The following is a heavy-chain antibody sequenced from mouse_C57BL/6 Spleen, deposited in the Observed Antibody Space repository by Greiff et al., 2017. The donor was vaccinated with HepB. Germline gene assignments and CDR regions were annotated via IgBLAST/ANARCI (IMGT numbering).Heavy chain of an antibody. J-gene: IGHJ4*01. Sequence: VQLQQSGAELVKPGASVKISCKASGYAFSSYWMNWVKQRPGKGLEWIGQIYPGDGDTNYNGKFKGKATLTADKSASTAYMQLSSLTSEDSAVYFCARDDYEGYYYAMDYWGQGTSVTVSS. V-gene: IGHV1-80*01. CDR2: IYPGDGDT. CDR1: GYAFSSYW. D-gene: IGHD2-4*01. CDR3: ARDDYEGYYYAMDY.